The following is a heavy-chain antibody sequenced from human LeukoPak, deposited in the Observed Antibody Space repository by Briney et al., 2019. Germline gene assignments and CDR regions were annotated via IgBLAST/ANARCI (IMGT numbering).Heavy chain of an antibody. Sequence: GESLKISCKGSGYSFSSYWIGWVRQMPGKGLEWMGIVWPGGSDTRYSPSFQGRVTISADKSISTAYLQWSSLKASDTAMYYCARRGGSLPSPLFDYWGQGTLVTVSS. CDR1: GYSFSSYW. V-gene: IGHV5-51*01. J-gene: IGHJ4*02. D-gene: IGHD1-26*01. CDR2: VWPGGSDT. CDR3: ARRGGSLPSPLFDY.